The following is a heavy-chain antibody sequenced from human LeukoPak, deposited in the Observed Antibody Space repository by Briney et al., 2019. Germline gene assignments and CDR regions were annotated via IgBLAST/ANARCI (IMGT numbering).Heavy chain of an antibody. CDR1: GFTFSSYA. J-gene: IGHJ4*02. Sequence: GGSLRLSCAASGFTFSSYAMSWVRQAPGKGLEYVSAISSNGGSTYYANSVKGRFTISRDNSKNTLYLQMGSLRAEDMAVYYCARGSVPTVVTPGGLDYWGQGTLVTVSS. V-gene: IGHV3-64*01. CDR3: ARGSVPTVVTPGGLDY. CDR2: ISSNGGST. D-gene: IGHD4-23*01.